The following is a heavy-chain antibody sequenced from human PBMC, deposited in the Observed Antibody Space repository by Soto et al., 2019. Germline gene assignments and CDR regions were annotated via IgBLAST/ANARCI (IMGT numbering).Heavy chain of an antibody. J-gene: IGHJ4*02. V-gene: IGHV4-34*01. CDR1: GGSFSGYY. D-gene: IGHD3-22*01. Sequence: QVQLQQWGAGLLKPSETLSLTCAVYGGSFSGYYWSWIRQPPGKGLEWIGEINHSGSTNYNPSLKSRVTISVDKSKNQFSLKLSSVTAADTAVYYCAGADSSGYYDGSYFDYWGQGTLVTVSS. CDR3: AGADSSGYYDGSYFDY. CDR2: INHSGST.